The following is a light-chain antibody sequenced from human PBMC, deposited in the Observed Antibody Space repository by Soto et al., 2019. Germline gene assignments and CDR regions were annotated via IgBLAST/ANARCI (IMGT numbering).Light chain of an antibody. Sequence: AIQMTQSPSSLSASVGDRVTITCRASQGIGTELGWYQLKPGKAPKLLVYGASTLQSGVLPRFSGSGSGTDFTLNISSLQPDDFATYYCLQDFSYPRTFGQGTKVDIK. CDR1: QGIGTE. CDR3: LQDFSYPRT. V-gene: IGKV1-6*02. CDR2: GAS. J-gene: IGKJ1*01.